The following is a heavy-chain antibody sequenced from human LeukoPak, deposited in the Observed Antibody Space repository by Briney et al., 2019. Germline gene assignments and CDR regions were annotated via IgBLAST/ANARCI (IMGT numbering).Heavy chain of an antibody. CDR3: ASSPRMATSHFDY. V-gene: IGHV4-39*01. J-gene: IGHJ4*02. Sequence: SETLSLTCTVSGGSISSGDYYWGCIREPPGKGLEWIGNIYYSGSTYCNPSLKSRVTISVDTSKNQFSLKLSSVTAADTAVYFCASSPRMATSHFDYWGQGTLVTVSS. D-gene: IGHD5-24*01. CDR1: GGSISSGDYY. CDR2: IYYSGST.